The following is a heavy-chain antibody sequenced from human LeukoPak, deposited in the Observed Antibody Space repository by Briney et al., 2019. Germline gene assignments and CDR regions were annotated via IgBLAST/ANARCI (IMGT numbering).Heavy chain of an antibody. D-gene: IGHD2-2*02. CDR3: ARGVPAAIGYYYHYYMDV. Sequence: PSETLSLTCSVSGGSISSGSFYWSWIRQPARKGLEWIGRIYTSGSTNYNPSLKSRVTISADTSKNQFSLKLSSVTAADTAVYYCARGVPAAIGYYYHYYMDVWGKGTTVTVSS. CDR2: IYTSGST. CDR1: GGSISSGSFY. J-gene: IGHJ6*03. V-gene: IGHV4-61*02.